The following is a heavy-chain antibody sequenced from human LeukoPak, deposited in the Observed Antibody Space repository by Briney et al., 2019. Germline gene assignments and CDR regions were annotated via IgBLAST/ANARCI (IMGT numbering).Heavy chain of an antibody. Sequence: SEALSLTCTVSGGSVSGYYWNWMRQPPGKRLEWIGYVYDTGATNYNPSLKSRFTISIDTSKNQFSLYLSSVTAADTAVYYCARLPLIATARGGFDPWGQGTLVTVSS. D-gene: IGHD2-15*01. CDR1: GGSVSGYY. J-gene: IGHJ5*02. CDR3: ARLPLIATARGGFDP. CDR2: VYDTGAT. V-gene: IGHV4-59*08.